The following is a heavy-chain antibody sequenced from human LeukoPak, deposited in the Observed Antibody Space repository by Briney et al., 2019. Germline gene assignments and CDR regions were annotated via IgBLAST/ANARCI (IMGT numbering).Heavy chain of an antibody. CDR2: INHSGST. CDR1: GGSFSGYY. D-gene: IGHD4-17*01. J-gene: IGHJ1*01. Sequence: SETLSLTCAVYGGSFSGYYWSWIRQPPGKGLEWIGEINHSGSTNYNPSLKSRVTISVDTSKNQFSLKLSSVTAADTAVYYCARAHGDYQHWGQGTLVTVSS. V-gene: IGHV4-34*01. CDR3: ARAHGDYQH.